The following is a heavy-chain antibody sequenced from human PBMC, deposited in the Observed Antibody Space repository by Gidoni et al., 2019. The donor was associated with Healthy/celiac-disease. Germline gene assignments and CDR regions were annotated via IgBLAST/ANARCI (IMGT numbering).Heavy chain of an antibody. CDR1: GGSISSSSSY. J-gene: IGHJ4*02. CDR3: ARLGSSLNY. Sequence: QLQLQESGPGLVKPSETLSLTCTVSGGSISSSSSYWGWIRQPPGKGLEWIGSIFYSGSTYYNPSLKSRVTISVDTSKNQFSLKLSSVTAADTAVYYCARLGSSLNYWGQGTLVTVSS. CDR2: IFYSGST. V-gene: IGHV4-39*01.